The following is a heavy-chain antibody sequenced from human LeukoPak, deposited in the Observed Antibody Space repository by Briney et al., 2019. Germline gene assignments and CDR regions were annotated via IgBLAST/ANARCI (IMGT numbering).Heavy chain of an antibody. CDR2: IYSGGST. J-gene: IGHJ4*02. V-gene: IGHV3-53*01. D-gene: IGHD3-10*01. CDR1: GFTVSSNY. Sequence: GGSLRLSCAASGFTVSSNYMSWVRQAPGKGLEWVSVIYSGGSTYYADSVKGRFTISRDNSKNTLYLQMNSLRAEDTAVYYCARGSVRGVIRGNYFDYWGQGTLVTVSS. CDR3: ARGSVRGVIRGNYFDY.